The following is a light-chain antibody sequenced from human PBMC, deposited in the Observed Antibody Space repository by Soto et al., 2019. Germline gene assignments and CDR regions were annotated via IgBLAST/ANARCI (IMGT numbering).Light chain of an antibody. CDR1: SSDVGAYNY. V-gene: IGLV2-14*01. CDR3: TSFKNSDTGV. Sequence: QSALTQPASVSGSPGQSITISCTGSSSDVGAYNYVSWFQQHPDKAPKLLIHEVSNRPSGVSNRFSGSKSGNTASLTISGLQAEDEADYYCTSFKNSDTGVFGGGTKLTVL. CDR2: EVS. J-gene: IGLJ3*02.